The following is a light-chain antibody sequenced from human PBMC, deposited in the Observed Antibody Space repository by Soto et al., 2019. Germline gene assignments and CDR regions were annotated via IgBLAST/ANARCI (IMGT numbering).Light chain of an antibody. J-gene: IGLJ3*02. CDR1: SSNIGAGYD. Sequence: QSVLTQPPSVSGAPGQRVTISCTGSSSNIGAGYDVHWYQQLPGTAPKLLIYGNTNRLPGVPDRFSGSKSDTSASLAITGLQAEDEADYYCQSYDDSLSCSVFGGGTKLTVL. CDR2: GNT. CDR3: QSYDDSLSCSV. V-gene: IGLV1-40*01.